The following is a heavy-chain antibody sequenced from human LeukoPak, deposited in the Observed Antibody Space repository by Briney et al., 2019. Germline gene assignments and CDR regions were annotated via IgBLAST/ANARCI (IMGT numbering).Heavy chain of an antibody. CDR1: GYTFTSYY. J-gene: IGHJ4*02. Sequence: ASVKVSCKASGYTFTSYYMHWVRQAPGQGLEWMGIINLSGGSTSYVQKFQGRVTMTRDTSTSTVYMELSSLRSEDTAVYYCARDGVRTSILGYFDYWGQGTLVTVSS. V-gene: IGHV1-46*01. CDR2: INLSGGST. D-gene: IGHD3-3*02. CDR3: ARDGVRTSILGYFDY.